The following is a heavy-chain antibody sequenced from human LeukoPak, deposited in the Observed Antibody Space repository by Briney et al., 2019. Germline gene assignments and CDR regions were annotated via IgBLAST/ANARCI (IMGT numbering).Heavy chain of an antibody. J-gene: IGHJ4*02. CDR2: IYYSGST. D-gene: IGHD1-26*01. CDR3: ARESGSYFFYFDY. CDR1: GESISGFY. Sequence: SETLSLTCTVSGESISGFYWNWIRQPPGKGLEWIGYIYYSGSTNYNPSLKSRVTISVDTSKNQFSLKLSSVTAADTAVYYCARESGSYFFYFDYWGQGTLVTVSS. V-gene: IGHV4-59*12.